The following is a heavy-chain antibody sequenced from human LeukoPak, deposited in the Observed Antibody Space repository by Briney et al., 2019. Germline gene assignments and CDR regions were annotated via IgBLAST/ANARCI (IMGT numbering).Heavy chain of an antibody. CDR2: ISSSSSYI. CDR1: GFTFSSYS. J-gene: IGHJ6*02. Sequence: GGSLRLSCAASGFTFSSYSMNWVRQAPGKGLEWVSSISSSSSYIYYADSVRGRFTISRDNAKNSLYLQMNSLRAEDTAVYYCARDRCCSSTSSYGMDVWGQGTTVTVSS. V-gene: IGHV3-21*01. D-gene: IGHD2-2*01. CDR3: ARDRCCSSTSSYGMDV.